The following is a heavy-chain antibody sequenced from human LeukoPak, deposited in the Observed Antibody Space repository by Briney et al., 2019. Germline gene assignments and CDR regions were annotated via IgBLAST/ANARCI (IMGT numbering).Heavy chain of an antibody. Sequence: GGSLRLSCAASGFTFSSYAMHGVRQAPGKGLEYVSAISSNGGSTYYANSVRGRFTISRDNSKNTLYLQMGSLRAEDMAVYYCARDLGWYFDLWGRGTLVTVSS. CDR2: ISSNGGST. CDR3: ARDLGWYFDL. J-gene: IGHJ2*01. D-gene: IGHD3-16*01. CDR1: GFTFSSYA. V-gene: IGHV3-64*01.